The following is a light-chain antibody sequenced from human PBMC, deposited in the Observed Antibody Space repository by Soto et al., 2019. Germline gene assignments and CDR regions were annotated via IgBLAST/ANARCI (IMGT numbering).Light chain of an antibody. J-gene: IGLJ1*01. CDR3: SSYTTSSTYV. Sequence: QSVLTQPPSVSGAPGQRVTISCTGSNSNIGAGYDVHWYQQHPGKAPKLMIYEVTYRPSGVSNRFSGSKSGNTASLTISGLQAEDEADYYCSSYTTSSTYVFGTGTKVTVL. V-gene: IGLV2-14*01. CDR2: EVT. CDR1: NSNIGAGYD.